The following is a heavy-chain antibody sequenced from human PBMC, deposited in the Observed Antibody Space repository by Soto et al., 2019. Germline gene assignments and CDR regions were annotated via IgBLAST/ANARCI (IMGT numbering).Heavy chain of an antibody. CDR3: ARDREWLVSFDY. D-gene: IGHD6-19*01. CDR1: GFTFSSYA. J-gene: IGHJ4*02. CDR2: ISYDESNK. Sequence: TGGSLRLSCAASGFTFSSYAMHWVRQAPGKGLEWVAVISYDESNKYYADSVKGRFTISRDNSKNTLYLQMNSLRAEDTAVYYCARDREWLVSFDYWGQGTLVTVSS. V-gene: IGHV3-30-3*01.